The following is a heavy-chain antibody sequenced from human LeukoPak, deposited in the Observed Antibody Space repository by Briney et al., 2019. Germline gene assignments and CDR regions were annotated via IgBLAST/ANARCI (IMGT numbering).Heavy chain of an antibody. J-gene: IGHJ3*02. CDR2: INHSGST. V-gene: IGHV4-34*01. Sequence: PSETLSLTCAVYGGSFSGYYWSWIRQPPGKGLEWIGEINHSGSTNYNPSLKSRVTISVDTSKNQFSLKLSSVTAADTAVYYCAKQLPNRQVLPSRDAFDIWGQGTMVTVSS. CDR3: AKQLPNRQVLPSRDAFDI. D-gene: IGHD1-1*01. CDR1: GGSFSGYY.